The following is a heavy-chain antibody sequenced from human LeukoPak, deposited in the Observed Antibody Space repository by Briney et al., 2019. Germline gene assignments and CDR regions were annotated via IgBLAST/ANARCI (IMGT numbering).Heavy chain of an antibody. J-gene: IGHJ5*02. CDR3: AKGACPPWFDP. CDR2: ISSTGRT. Sequence: SETLSLTCTVSGASISSDTYFWSWIRQPAGKGLEWIGRISSTGRTDYNPSLTSRVTISVDTSKNQLSMKLSSVTAADTAVYYCAKGACPPWFDPWGQGTLVTVSS. V-gene: IGHV4-61*02. CDR1: GASISSDTYF.